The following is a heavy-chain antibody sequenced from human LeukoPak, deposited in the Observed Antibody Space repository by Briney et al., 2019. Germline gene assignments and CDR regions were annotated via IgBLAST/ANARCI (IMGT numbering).Heavy chain of an antibody. CDR2: ISSSGSTI. Sequence: GGSLRLSCAASGFTFSNYVMNWVRQAPGKGLEWVSYISSSGSTIYYADSVKGRFTISRDNAKNSLYLQMNSLRAEDTAVYYCARDHEGFLEWLSNFDYWGQGTLVTVSS. V-gene: IGHV3-48*03. D-gene: IGHD3-3*01. J-gene: IGHJ4*02. CDR1: GFTFSNYV. CDR3: ARDHEGFLEWLSNFDY.